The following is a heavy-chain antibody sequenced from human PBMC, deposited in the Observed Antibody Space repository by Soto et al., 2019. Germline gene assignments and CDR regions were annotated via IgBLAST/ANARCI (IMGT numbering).Heavy chain of an antibody. CDR3: TTDFSPAFDI. V-gene: IGHV1-24*01. Sequence: ASVKLAWKISGYTLTEVSMHCVRQAPGKGLEWMGGFDPEDGETIYAQKFQGRVTMTEDTSTDTAYMELSSLRSEDTAVYYCTTDFSPAFDIWGQGTMVTVSS. J-gene: IGHJ3*02. CDR2: FDPEDGET. CDR1: GYTLTEVS. D-gene: IGHD3-3*01.